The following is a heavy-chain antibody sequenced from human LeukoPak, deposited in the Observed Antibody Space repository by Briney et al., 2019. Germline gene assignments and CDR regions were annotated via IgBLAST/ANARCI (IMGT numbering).Heavy chain of an antibody. Sequence: GASVKVSCKASGGTFIRYAISWVRQAPGQGREWMGRIIPILGIANYAQKFQGRVTITADKSTSTAYMELSSLRSEDTAVYYCASGVAGLLNWFDHWGQGTLVTVSS. V-gene: IGHV1-69*04. D-gene: IGHD6-19*01. J-gene: IGHJ5*02. CDR3: ASGVAGLLNWFDH. CDR2: IIPILGIA. CDR1: GGTFIRYA.